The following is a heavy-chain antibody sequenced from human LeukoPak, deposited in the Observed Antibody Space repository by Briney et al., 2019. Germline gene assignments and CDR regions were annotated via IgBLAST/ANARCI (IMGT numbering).Heavy chain of an antibody. CDR2: IYPNNGGT. CDR3: ARDGDSVMVEFDY. J-gene: IGHJ4*02. D-gene: IGHD5-18*01. CDR1: GYTFTDYN. V-gene: IGHV1-2*02. Sequence: ASVKVSCKASGYTFTDYNLYWVRQAPGQGLEWMGWIYPNNGGTNYAQKFQGRVTMTRDTSISTAYMELSRLRSDDTAVYYCARDGDSVMVEFDYWGQGTLVTVSS.